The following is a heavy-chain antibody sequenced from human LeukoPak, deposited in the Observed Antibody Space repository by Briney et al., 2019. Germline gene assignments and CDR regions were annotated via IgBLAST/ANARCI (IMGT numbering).Heavy chain of an antibody. CDR1: GFTFSSYA. Sequence: GGSLRLSCAASGFTFSSYAMHWVRQAPGKGLEWVAVISYDETNKYYADSVKGRFTISRDNSKNTLYLQMNSLRSEDTAVYYCAKDRVSSTYYFDYWGQGTVVTVSS. J-gene: IGHJ4*02. D-gene: IGHD6-13*01. CDR3: AKDRVSSTYYFDY. CDR2: ISYDETNK. V-gene: IGHV3-30*04.